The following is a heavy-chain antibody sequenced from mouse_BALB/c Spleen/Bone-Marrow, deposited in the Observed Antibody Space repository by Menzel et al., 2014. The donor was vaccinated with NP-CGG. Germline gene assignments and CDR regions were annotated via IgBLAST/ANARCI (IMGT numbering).Heavy chain of an antibody. CDR1: GFNIKDTY. Sequence: VQLQQSGAELVKPGASVKLSCTASGFNIKDTYIHWVKQRPEQGLEWIGRIDPANGNTKYDPKFQGKATITTDTSSNTAYLQLSSLTSEDTAVXXXXXXXXGXSSFACWGXGTLVTASA. J-gene: IGHJ3*01. V-gene: IGHV14-3*02. CDR3: XXXXXGXSSFAC. CDR2: IDPANGNT.